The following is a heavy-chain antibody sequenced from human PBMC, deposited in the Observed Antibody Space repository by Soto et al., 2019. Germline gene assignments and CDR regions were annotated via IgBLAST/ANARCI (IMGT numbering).Heavy chain of an antibody. CDR1: GGSISSGGYY. Sequence: SETLSLTCTVSGGSISSGGYYWSWIRQHPGKGLEWIGYIYYSGSTYYNPSLKSRVTISVDTSKNQFSLKLSSVTPEDTAVYYCAREFPYYVSSDSYLDYWGQGALVTVSS. CDR3: AREFPYYVSSDSYLDY. J-gene: IGHJ4*02. CDR2: IYYSGST. V-gene: IGHV4-31*03. D-gene: IGHD3-16*01.